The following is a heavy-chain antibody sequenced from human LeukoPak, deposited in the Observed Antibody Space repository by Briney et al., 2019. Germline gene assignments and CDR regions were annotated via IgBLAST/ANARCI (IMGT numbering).Heavy chain of an antibody. V-gene: IGHV1-46*01. Sequence: ASVKVSCKASGYTFTNFYMHWVRQAPGQGLEWMGIINPSGGSTSYAQKFQGRVTMTRDTSTSTVYMELGSLRSEDTAVYYCARDLASSGYYWDWGQGTLVTVSS. CDR3: ARDLASSGYYWD. J-gene: IGHJ4*02. CDR1: GYTFTNFY. D-gene: IGHD3-22*01. CDR2: INPSGGST.